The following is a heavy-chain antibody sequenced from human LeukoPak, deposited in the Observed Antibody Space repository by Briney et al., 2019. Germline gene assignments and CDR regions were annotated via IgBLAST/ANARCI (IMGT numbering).Heavy chain of an antibody. CDR1: GFIFSNYA. CDR3: ARETPDSSGWTAFDY. J-gene: IGHJ4*02. CDR2: ISGSGGST. D-gene: IGHD6-25*01. V-gene: IGHV3-23*01. Sequence: PGGSLRLSCVGSGFIFSNYAMTWVRQAPGKGLEWVSAISGSGGSTYYADSVKGRFTISRDNAKNSLYLQMNSLRAEDTALYYCARETPDSSGWTAFDYWGQGTLVTVSS.